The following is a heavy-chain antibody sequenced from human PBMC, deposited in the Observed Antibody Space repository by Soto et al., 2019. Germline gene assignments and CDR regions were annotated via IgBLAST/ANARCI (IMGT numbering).Heavy chain of an antibody. CDR3: AKSMGCTGDGMDV. CDR2: ISYYSGSI. Sequence: EVQLVESGGGLVQPGRSLRLSCAASGFRFDDYGMHWVRQVPGKGLEWVSGISYYSGSIGYAESVKGRFNISRDNSKNSLYLQMNSLRAEDTDLYYCAKSMGCTGDGMDVWRQGTTVSVYS. D-gene: IGHD7-27*01. CDR1: GFRFDDYG. V-gene: IGHV3-9*01. J-gene: IGHJ6*02.